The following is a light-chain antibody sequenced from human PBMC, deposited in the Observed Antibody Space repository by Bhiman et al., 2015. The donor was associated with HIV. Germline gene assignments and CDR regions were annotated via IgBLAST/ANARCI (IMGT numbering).Light chain of an antibody. Sequence: SYELTQDPAVSVALGQTVRITCQGDSLRTYYASWYQQKPGQAPVLVIYGNNRRPSGIPDRFSGSSSENTASLTFTGAQAEDEADYYCNSRDTSGNHWVFGGGTKLTVL. CDR3: NSRDTSGNHWV. J-gene: IGLJ3*02. CDR2: GNN. V-gene: IGLV3-19*01. CDR1: SLRTYY.